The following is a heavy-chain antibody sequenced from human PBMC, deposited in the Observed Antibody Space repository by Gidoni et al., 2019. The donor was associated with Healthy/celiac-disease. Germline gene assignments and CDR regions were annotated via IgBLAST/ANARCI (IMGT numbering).Heavy chain of an antibody. CDR1: GYSFTSYW. D-gene: IGHD5-12*01. Sequence: EVQLVQSGAEVKKPGESLKISCQGSGYSFTSYWIGWVGQMTGKGREWMGIIYPGDSDTRYSPSFQGQVTISAEKSISTAYLQWSSLKASDTAMYYCASRMATIGAFDIWGQGTMVTVSS. V-gene: IGHV5-51*01. CDR2: IYPGDSDT. CDR3: ASRMATIGAFDI. J-gene: IGHJ3*02.